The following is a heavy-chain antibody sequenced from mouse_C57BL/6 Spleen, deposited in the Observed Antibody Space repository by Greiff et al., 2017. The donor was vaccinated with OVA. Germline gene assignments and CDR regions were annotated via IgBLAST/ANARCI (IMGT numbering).Heavy chain of an antibody. CDR3: APIYYGNSPFAY. V-gene: IGHV1-74*01. CDR1: GYTFTSYW. J-gene: IGHJ3*01. D-gene: IGHD2-1*01. CDR2: IHPSVSDT. Sequence: QVQLQQPGAELVKPGASVKVSCKASGYTFTSYWMHWVKQRPGQGLEWIGRIHPSVSDTNYNQKFKGKATLTVDKSSSTAYMQLSSLTSEDSAVYYGAPIYYGNSPFAYWGQGTLVTVSA.